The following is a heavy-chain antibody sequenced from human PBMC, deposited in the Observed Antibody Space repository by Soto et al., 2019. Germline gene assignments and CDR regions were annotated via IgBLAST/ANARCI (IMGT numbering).Heavy chain of an antibody. D-gene: IGHD3-10*01. CDR1: GGSISSSNW. J-gene: IGHJ4*02. CDR3: ARRGLYGSGSYYEDY. V-gene: IGHV4-4*02. CDR2: IYHSGST. Sequence: QVQLQESGPGLVKPSGTLSLTCAVSGGSISSSNWWSWVRQPPGKGLEWIGEIYHSGSTNYNPSLKSRVTISVDKSKNQFSRKLSSVTAADTAVYYCARRGLYGSGSYYEDYWGQGTLVTVSS.